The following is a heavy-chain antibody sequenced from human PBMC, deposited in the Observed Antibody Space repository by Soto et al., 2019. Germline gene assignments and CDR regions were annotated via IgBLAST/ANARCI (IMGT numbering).Heavy chain of an antibody. V-gene: IGHV2-5*01. Sequence: QITLKESGPTLVKPTQTLRLTCTFSGFSLTTTGVGVGWIRQPPGKALEWLALIDWNDDKRYSPPLKSRLTVTKDTSKNQVVLTLTDLHPADTATYYCAHSAYYGGSGSRGYFDYWGQGTPVTVSS. CDR3: AHSAYYGGSGSRGYFDY. J-gene: IGHJ4*02. D-gene: IGHD3-22*01. CDR2: IDWNDDK. CDR1: GFSLTTTGVG.